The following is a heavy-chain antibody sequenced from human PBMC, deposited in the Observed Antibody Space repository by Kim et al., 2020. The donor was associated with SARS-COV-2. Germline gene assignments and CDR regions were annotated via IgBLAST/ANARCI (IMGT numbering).Heavy chain of an antibody. CDR3: ARGRTIFGVVIIWSWWFDP. Sequence: SETLSLTCAVYGGSFSGYYWSWIRQPPGKGLEWIGEINHSGSTNYNPSLKSRVTISVDTSKNQFSLKLSSVTAADTAVYYCARGRTIFGVVIIWSWWFDPWGQGTLVTVSS. V-gene: IGHV4-34*01. J-gene: IGHJ5*02. CDR1: GGSFSGYY. CDR2: INHSGST. D-gene: IGHD3-3*01.